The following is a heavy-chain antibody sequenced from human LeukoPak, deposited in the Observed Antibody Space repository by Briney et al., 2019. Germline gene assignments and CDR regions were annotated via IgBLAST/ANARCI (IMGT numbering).Heavy chain of an antibody. Sequence: GGSLRLSCAASGFTFSTCWMSWVRQAPGKGLEWVGHINPSSDGGTTDYAAPVKGRFSISRDDSKNTLHLQMNRLKTEDTAVYYCTTGTWIQLWLADYWGQGTLVTVSS. J-gene: IGHJ4*02. CDR1: GFTFSTCW. V-gene: IGHV3-15*01. CDR2: INPSSDGGTT. CDR3: TTGTWIQLWLADY. D-gene: IGHD5-18*01.